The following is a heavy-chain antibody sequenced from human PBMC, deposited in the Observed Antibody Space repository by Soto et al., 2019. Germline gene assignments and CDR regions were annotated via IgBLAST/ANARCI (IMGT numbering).Heavy chain of an antibody. J-gene: IGHJ3*02. V-gene: IGHV1-18*01. CDR3: ARDIYGGNCCDAFDI. CDR2: ISPYNGKT. Sequence: QAQLVQSGAEVKKPGASVNISCKASGYTFTNYGFIWVRQAPGHGLEWVGWISPYNGKTEYAQNLQGRVTMTRDKPPRTAYMELRSLRSDDTAVYYCARDIYGGNCCDAFDIWGQGTMVTVSS. D-gene: IGHD2-15*01. CDR1: GYTFTNYG.